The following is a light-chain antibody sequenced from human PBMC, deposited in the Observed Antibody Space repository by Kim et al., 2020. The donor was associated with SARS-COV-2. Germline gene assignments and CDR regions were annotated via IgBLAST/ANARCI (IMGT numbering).Light chain of an antibody. J-gene: IGLJ3*02. CDR2: RNN. Sequence: QAGLTQPPSVSKALGQTATLTYTGNSNNIGNQGAAWLQQHQGHPPKLLSYRNNNRPSGISERLSASRSGNTASLTITGLQPEDEADYYCSAWDSSLSAWVFGGGTQLTVL. CDR3: SAWDSSLSAWV. CDR1: SNNIGNQG. V-gene: IGLV10-54*01.